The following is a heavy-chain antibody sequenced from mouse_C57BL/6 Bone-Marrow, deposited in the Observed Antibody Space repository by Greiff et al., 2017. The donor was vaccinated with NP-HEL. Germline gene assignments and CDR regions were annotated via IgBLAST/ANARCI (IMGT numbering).Heavy chain of an antibody. CDR1: GYTFTSYD. CDR3: ARGDYGSSPWFAY. CDR2: IYPRDGST. V-gene: IGHV1-85*01. D-gene: IGHD1-1*01. Sequence: LQESGPGLVKPGASVKLSCKASGYTFTSYDINWVKQRPGQGLEWIGWIYPRDGSTKYNEKLKGKATLTVDTASSTAYMELHSLTSEDSAVYLCARGDYGSSPWFAYEGQGTLVTVSA. J-gene: IGHJ3*01.